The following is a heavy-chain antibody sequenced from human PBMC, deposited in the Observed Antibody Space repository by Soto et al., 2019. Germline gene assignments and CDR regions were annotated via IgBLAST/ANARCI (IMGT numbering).Heavy chain of an antibody. V-gene: IGHV4-59*01. Sequence: SETLSLTCTVSGGSISSYYWSWIRQPPGKGLEWIGYIYYSGSTNYNPSLKSRVTISVDTSKNQFSLKLSSVTAADTAVYYCARVGRSSDIVVVPAPRRWFDPWGQGTLVTVSS. CDR1: GGSISSYY. J-gene: IGHJ5*02. D-gene: IGHD2-2*01. CDR2: IYYSGST. CDR3: ARVGRSSDIVVVPAPRRWFDP.